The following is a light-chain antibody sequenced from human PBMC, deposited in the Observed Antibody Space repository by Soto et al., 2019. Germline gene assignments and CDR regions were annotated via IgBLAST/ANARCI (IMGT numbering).Light chain of an antibody. Sequence: DIQITQSPSTLSVSVGDTVTVTCRASQSVSGWLAWYQQIPGKAPRLLIYDASSLESGVPSSFSGSGSGTEFTLTISSLQPDDFAIYYCQHYNSYPWTFGQGTKVDIK. V-gene: IGKV1-5*01. CDR2: DAS. CDR3: QHYNSYPWT. J-gene: IGKJ1*01. CDR1: QSVSGW.